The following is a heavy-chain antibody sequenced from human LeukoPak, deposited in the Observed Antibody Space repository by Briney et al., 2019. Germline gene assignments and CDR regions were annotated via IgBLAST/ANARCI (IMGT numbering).Heavy chain of an antibody. Sequence: PSETLSLTCAVYGGSFSGYYWSWIRQPPGKGLEWIGEINHSGSTNYNPSLKSRVTTSVDTSKNQFSLKLSSVTAADTAVYYCARRLHLYYDFWSGYYYAFDIWGQGTMVTVSS. CDR2: INHSGST. J-gene: IGHJ3*02. D-gene: IGHD3-3*01. CDR3: ARRLHLYYDFWSGYYYAFDI. CDR1: GGSFSGYY. V-gene: IGHV4-34*01.